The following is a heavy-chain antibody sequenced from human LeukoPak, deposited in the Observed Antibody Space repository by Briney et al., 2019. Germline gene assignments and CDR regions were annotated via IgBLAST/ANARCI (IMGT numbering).Heavy chain of an antibody. CDR2: TNPKNGGA. Sequence: ASVKVSCKASGYTFSDYCLHWLRQAPGQGLEWMGWTNPKNGGANYAHKFQGRVTMTRDTSISTVYMDLSRLRSDDTAVYYCAKDREPTVTTFADAFHLWGQGSMVTVSS. CDR1: GYTFSDYC. J-gene: IGHJ3*01. V-gene: IGHV1-2*02. CDR3: AKDREPTVTTFADAFHL. D-gene: IGHD4-17*01.